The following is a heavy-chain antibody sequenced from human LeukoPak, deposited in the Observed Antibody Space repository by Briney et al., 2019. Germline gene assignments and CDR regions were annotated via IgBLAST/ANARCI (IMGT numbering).Heavy chain of an antibody. CDR3: ARVQDSHYYGMDV. D-gene: IGHD2-15*01. CDR1: GGTFSSYA. CDR2: IIPIFGTA. Sequence: SVKVSCKASGGTFSSYAISWARQAPGQGLEWMGGIIPIFGTANYAQKFQGRVTITADESTSTAYMELSSLRSEDTAVYYCARVQDSHYYGMDVWGQGTTVTVSS. V-gene: IGHV1-69*13. J-gene: IGHJ6*02.